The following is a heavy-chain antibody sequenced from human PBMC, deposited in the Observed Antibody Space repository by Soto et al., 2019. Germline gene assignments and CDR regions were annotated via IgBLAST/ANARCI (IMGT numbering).Heavy chain of an antibody. CDR1: GFTFSGYS. CDR3: VRDLLQNWYDDVFDP. Sequence: PGGSLRLSCAASGFTFSGYSMSWVRQAPGMGLKWVSSISSSSTYIYYADSVKGRFTISRDNARNSLFLQMDSLRAEDTAIYYCVRDLLQNWYDDVFDPWGQGTLVTVSS. D-gene: IGHD1-1*01. CDR2: ISSSSTYI. V-gene: IGHV3-21*01. J-gene: IGHJ5*02.